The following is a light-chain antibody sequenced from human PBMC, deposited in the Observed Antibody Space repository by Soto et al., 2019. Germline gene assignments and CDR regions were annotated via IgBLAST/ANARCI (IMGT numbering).Light chain of an antibody. J-gene: IGKJ1*01. CDR1: QGIAND. V-gene: IGKV1-17*01. CDR2: VAS. Sequence: DIQMTQSPSSLSASVGDRVTITCRASQGIANDLGWYQQKPGKAPKRLIYVASNLQSGVPSRFSGSGSVTEFALTISSLQPEDVATYYCLQHNSYPWTFGQGTKVEIK. CDR3: LQHNSYPWT.